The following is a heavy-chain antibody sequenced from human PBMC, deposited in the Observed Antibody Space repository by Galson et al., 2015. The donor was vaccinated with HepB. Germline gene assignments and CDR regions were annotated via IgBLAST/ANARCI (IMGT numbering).Heavy chain of an antibody. J-gene: IGHJ2*01. V-gene: IGHV3-23*01. CDR2: VSGSDSRT. D-gene: IGHD6-13*01. CDR3: AKGLRTIAATELDL. CDR1: GFTFSSYA. Sequence: SLRLSCAASGFTFSSYAMTWVRLAPGKGLEWVSAVSGSDSRTHYADSVKGRFTISRDNSKNTLYLQMKNLRTEDTAVYYCAKGLRTIAATELDLWGRGTLVTVSS.